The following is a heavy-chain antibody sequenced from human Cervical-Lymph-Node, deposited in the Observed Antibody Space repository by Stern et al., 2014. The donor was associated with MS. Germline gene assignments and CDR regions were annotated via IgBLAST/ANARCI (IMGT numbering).Heavy chain of an antibody. Sequence: QLQLQESGSGLVKPSQTLSLTCAVSGGSISSGGYSWSWIRQPPGKGLEWLGYIYHSGSTYYHPSLKSRVTISVDRSKNQFSLKLSSVTAADTAVYYCARSSTVTPNAFDIWGQGTMVTVSS. V-gene: IGHV4-30-2*01. J-gene: IGHJ3*02. CDR2: IYHSGST. D-gene: IGHD4-17*01. CDR3: ARSSTVTPNAFDI. CDR1: GGSISSGGYS.